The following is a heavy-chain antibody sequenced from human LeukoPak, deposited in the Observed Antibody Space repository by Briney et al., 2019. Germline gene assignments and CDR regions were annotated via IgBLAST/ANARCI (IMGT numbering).Heavy chain of an antibody. J-gene: IGHJ4*02. CDR3: ARDPSLRYDFWSGYYTGSRPYYFDY. Sequence: GGSLRLSCAASGITFSSYSMNWVRQAPGKGLEWVSSISSSSSYIYYADSVKGRFTISRDNAKNSLYLQINSLRAEDTAVYYCARDPSLRYDFWSGYYTGSRPYYFDYWGQGTLVTVSS. CDR2: ISSSSSYI. CDR1: GITFSSYS. V-gene: IGHV3-21*01. D-gene: IGHD3-3*01.